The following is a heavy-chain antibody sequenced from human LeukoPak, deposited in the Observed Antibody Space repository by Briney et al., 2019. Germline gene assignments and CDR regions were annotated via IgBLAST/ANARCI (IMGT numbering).Heavy chain of an antibody. CDR1: GASVSRYY. CDR2: VRDNLST. J-gene: IGHJ4*02. Sequence: SETVSLTCTVSGASVSRYYSYWVRQSPGKGLEWIGYVRDNLSTYYHPPLKSRVTLSVDASKNQFSLNLKSVTTADTAVYYCAAGAYCSVASCHVPLLDWWGAGTLVSLST. D-gene: IGHD2-15*01. V-gene: IGHV4-59*02. CDR3: AAGAYCSVASCHVPLLDW.